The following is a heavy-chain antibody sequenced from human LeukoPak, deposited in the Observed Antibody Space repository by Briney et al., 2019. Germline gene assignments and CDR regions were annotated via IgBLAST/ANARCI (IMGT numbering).Heavy chain of an antibody. Sequence: ASVKVSCKASGYTFTNYDINWVRQATGQGLEWMGWLHPNSGTAGYAQNFQGRVTITRDTSASTAYMELSSLRSEDTAVYYCARDRSPWFGASQLLGYWGQGTLVTVSS. CDR1: GYTFTNYD. V-gene: IGHV1-8*03. CDR3: ARDRSPWFGASQLLGY. J-gene: IGHJ4*02. CDR2: LHPNSGTA. D-gene: IGHD3-10*01.